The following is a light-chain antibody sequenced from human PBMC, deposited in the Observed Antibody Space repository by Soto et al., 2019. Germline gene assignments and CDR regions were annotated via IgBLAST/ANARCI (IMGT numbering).Light chain of an antibody. CDR2: DVS. V-gene: IGLV2-14*01. Sequence: QSVLTQPASVSGSPGQSITISCTGTSSDVVGYNYVSWYQQHPGKAPKLMIYDVSNRPSGVSNRFSGSKSGNTGSLTISGLQAEDEADYYCSSYASSSTPLYVFGTGTKVTVL. CDR3: SSYASSSTPLYV. CDR1: SSDVVGYNY. J-gene: IGLJ1*01.